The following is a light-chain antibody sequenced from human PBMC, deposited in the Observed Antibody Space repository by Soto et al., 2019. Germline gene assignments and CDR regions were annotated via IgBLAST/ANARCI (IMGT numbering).Light chain of an antibody. CDR3: QSYDNSLSGDV. V-gene: IGLV1-40*01. J-gene: IGLJ1*01. Sequence: QSVLTQPPSVSGAPGERVTISCTVSSSNIGAGYDVHWYQQLPGTAPKLLIYGNSNRPSGVPDRFSGSKSGTSASLAITGLQAEDEADYYCQSYDNSLSGDVFGTGTKVTVL. CDR1: SSNIGAGYD. CDR2: GNS.